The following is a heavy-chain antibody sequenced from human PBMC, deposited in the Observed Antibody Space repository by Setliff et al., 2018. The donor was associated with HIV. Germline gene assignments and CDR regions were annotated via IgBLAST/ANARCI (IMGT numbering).Heavy chain of an antibody. D-gene: IGHD3-10*01. J-gene: IGHJ4*02. CDR2: TYYSGST. V-gene: IGHV4-31*11. CDR3: ARGRFHRLHRPYSGSGSLGIQYFDY. CDR1: GYSISSGDYY. Sequence: SETLSLTCAVSGYSISSGDYYWSWIRQPPGKGLEWIGNTYYSGSTYYNPSLKSRVTISVDTSKSQFSLRLNSVTATDTALYYCARGRFHRLHRPYSGSGSLGIQYFDYWGQGTLVTVSS.